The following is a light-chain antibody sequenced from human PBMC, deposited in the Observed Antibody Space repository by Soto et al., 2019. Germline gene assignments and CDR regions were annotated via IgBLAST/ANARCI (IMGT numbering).Light chain of an antibody. CDR2: GNT. V-gene: IGLV1-40*01. CDR1: NSNIGTTYD. J-gene: IGLJ2*01. Sequence: QPVLTQPPSVSGSPGQRVTISCTGSNSNIGTTYDVHWYQQLPGTAPKLLIYGNTNRPSGVPDRFSASKSGTSASLAITGLQAADEADYYCQSYDSSMMGVVFGGGTKLTVL. CDR3: QSYDSSMMGVV.